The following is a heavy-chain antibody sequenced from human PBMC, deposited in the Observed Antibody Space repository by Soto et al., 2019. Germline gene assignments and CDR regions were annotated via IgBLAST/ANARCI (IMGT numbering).Heavy chain of an antibody. J-gene: IGHJ6*03. CDR3: ASCLSSSSYYYYYYMDV. V-gene: IGHV1-8*01. D-gene: IGHD6-13*01. CDR1: GYTFTSYD. Sequence: GASVKVSCKASGYTFTSYDINWVRQATGQGLEWMGWMYPNSGNTGYAQKFQGRVTMTRNTSISTAYMELSSLRSEDTAVYYCASCLSSSSYYYYYYMDVWGKGTTVTVSS. CDR2: MYPNSGNT.